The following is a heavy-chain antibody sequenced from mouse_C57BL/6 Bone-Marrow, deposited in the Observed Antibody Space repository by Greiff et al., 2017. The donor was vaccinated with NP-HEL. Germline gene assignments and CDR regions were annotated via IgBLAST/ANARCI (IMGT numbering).Heavy chain of an antibody. V-gene: IGHV1-19*01. CDR1: GYTFTDYY. CDR3: ARWSYGSSLY. J-gene: IGHJ2*01. CDR2: INPYNGVT. Sequence: EVQLQQSGPVLVKPGASVKMSCKASGYTFTDYYMNWVKQSHGKSLEWIGVINPYNGVTSYNQKFKGKASLTVEKSSSTAYMELNSLTSEDSAVYYCARWSYGSSLYWGQGTTLTVSS. D-gene: IGHD1-1*01.